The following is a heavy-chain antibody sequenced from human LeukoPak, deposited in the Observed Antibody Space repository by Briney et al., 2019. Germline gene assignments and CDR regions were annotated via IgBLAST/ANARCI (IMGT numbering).Heavy chain of an antibody. CDR3: ARETRVRWTDY. CDR1: GFTFSSYG. Sequence: GGSLRLSCAASGFTFSSYGMSWVRQAPGKGLEWVSAIRGSGGSTYYADSVKGRLTISRDNSKNTLYLQMNSLRAEDTAVYYCARETRVRWTDYWGQGILVTVSS. CDR2: IRGSGGST. V-gene: IGHV3-23*01. D-gene: IGHD5-24*01. J-gene: IGHJ4*02.